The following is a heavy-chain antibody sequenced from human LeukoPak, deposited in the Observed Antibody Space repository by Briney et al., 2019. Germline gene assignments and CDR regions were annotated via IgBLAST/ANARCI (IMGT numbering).Heavy chain of an antibody. V-gene: IGHV4-34*01. CDR1: GGSFSGYY. J-gene: IGHJ6*04. Sequence: SETLSLTCAVYGGSFSGYYWSWIRQPPGKGLEWIGEINHSGSTNYNPSLRSRVTISVDTSKNQFSLKLSSVTAADTAVYYCARAGPKPSRGVITSYYYYYGMDVWGKGTTVTVSS. CDR3: ARAGPKPSRGVITSYYYYYGMDV. CDR2: INHSGST. D-gene: IGHD3-10*01.